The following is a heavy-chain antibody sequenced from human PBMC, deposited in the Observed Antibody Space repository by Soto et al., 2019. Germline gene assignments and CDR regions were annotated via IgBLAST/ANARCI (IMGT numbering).Heavy chain of an antibody. CDR3: ARNERGYTYGTIDY. CDR1: GFRFNKYP. CDR2: ISYEGSDK. J-gene: IGHJ4*02. V-gene: IGHV3-30-3*01. D-gene: IGHD5-18*01. Sequence: QVQLVESGGGVVQPGRSLRLSCEASGFRFNKYPMHWVRQSPGKGLEWVAIISYEGSDKFYSDSVKGRFNISRDNSRNTLYLHMNSLRAEDTAVYYCARNERGYTYGTIDYWGQGTLVTVSS.